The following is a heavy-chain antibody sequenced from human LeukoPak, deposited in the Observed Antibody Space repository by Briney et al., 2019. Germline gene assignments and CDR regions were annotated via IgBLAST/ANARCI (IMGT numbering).Heavy chain of an antibody. V-gene: IGHV4-34*01. D-gene: IGHD4-23*01. J-gene: IGHJ4*02. CDR2: INHSGST. CDR1: GGSFSGYY. CDR3: ASSANYGGNSGYFDY. Sequence: SETLSLTCAVYGGSFSGYYWSWIRQPPGKGLEWIGEINHSGSTNYNPSLKSRVTISVDTSKNQFSLKLSSVTAADTAVYYCASSANYGGNSGYFDYWGQGTLVTVSS.